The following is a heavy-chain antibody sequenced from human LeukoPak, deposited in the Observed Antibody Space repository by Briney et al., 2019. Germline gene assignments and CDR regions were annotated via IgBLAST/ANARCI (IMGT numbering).Heavy chain of an antibody. Sequence: RGSLTPSCAASGFTFSSYAMSWVRPAPGNGLEWVSAISGSGRSTFYADSVKGRFTISRDNSKSTLYLQMNSLRAEDTAVYYCAKDVGYCSGGTCYSGRNWFDPWGQGTLVTVSS. D-gene: IGHD2-15*01. CDR1: GFTFSSYA. CDR3: AKDVGYCSGGTCYSGRNWFDP. CDR2: ISGSGRST. J-gene: IGHJ5*02. V-gene: IGHV3-23*01.